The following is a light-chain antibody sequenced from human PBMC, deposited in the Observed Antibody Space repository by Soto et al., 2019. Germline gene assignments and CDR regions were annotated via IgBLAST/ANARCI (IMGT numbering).Light chain of an antibody. CDR1: QSVSSS. Sequence: EIVMTQSPATLSVSPGERATLSCRASQSVSSSVAWYQQKPGQAPRLLIYGASTRATGIPARFSGSRSRTEFTLTISSLQSEDFAVYYCQQYDNWPPGTFGQGTKLEIK. J-gene: IGKJ2*01. CDR3: QQYDNWPPGT. V-gene: IGKV3-15*01. CDR2: GAS.